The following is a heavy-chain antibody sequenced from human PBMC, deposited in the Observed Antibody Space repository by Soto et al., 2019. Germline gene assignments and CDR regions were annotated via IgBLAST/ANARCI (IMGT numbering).Heavy chain of an antibody. D-gene: IGHD1-7*01. CDR2: ISWNSGSI. Sequence: GGSLRLSCAASGFTFDDYAMHWVRQAPGKGLEWVSGISWNSGSIGYADSVKGRFTISRDNAKNSLYLQMNSLRAEDTALYYCAKDGTRDDAFDIWGQGTMVTVSS. CDR3: AKDGTRDDAFDI. J-gene: IGHJ3*02. V-gene: IGHV3-9*01. CDR1: GFTFDDYA.